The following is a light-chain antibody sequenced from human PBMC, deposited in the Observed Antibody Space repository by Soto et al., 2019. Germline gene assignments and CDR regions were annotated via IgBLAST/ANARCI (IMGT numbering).Light chain of an antibody. J-gene: IGKJ4*01. CDR2: GAN. CDR3: QHYDNWPPLT. CDR1: QSVNTN. Sequence: EVVMTQSPATLSVSPGERATLSCRASQSVNTNLAWYQQKPGQAPRLLIYGANTRATGIPGRFSGSGSGTEFTLTISSLQSEDFSVYYCQHYDNWPPLTFGGGTKVEIK. V-gene: IGKV3D-15*01.